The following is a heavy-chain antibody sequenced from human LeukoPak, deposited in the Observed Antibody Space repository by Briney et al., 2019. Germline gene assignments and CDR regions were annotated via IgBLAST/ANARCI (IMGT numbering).Heavy chain of an antibody. V-gene: IGHV4-59*01. D-gene: IGHD3-22*01. J-gene: IGHJ4*02. CDR3: ARSFHSSGYYWAY. CDR2: IYYSGST. Sequence: WETLSLTCTVSGGSISRFYWSWLRQPPGKGLEWIGYIYYSGSTNYNPSLKSRVTISVDTSKNQFSLKLSSVTAADTAVYYCARSFHSSGYYWAYWGQGTLVTVSS. CDR1: GGSISRFY.